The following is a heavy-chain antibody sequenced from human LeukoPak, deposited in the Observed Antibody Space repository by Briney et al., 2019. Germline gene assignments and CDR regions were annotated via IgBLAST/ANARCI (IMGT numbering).Heavy chain of an antibody. CDR3: ARRVITMVRGVVNYYYYYMDV. CDR1: GYTFIGYY. CDR2: INPDSGGT. Sequence: ASVKVSCKASGYTFIGYYLHWVRQAPGQGLEWMGWINPDSGGTKYAQKFQGRVTMTRDTSISTAYMELSRLRSDDTAVYYCARRVITMVRGVVNYYYYYMDVWGKGTTVTVSS. V-gene: IGHV1-2*02. J-gene: IGHJ6*03. D-gene: IGHD3-10*01.